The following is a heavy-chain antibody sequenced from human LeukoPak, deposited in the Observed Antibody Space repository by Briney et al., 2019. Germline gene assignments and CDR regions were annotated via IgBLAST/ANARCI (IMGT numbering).Heavy chain of an antibody. J-gene: IGHJ4*02. Sequence: PSETLSLTCTVSGGSISGSSYYWGWIRQPPGKGLEWIGSIYYSGSTYYNPSLKSRVTISVDTSKNQFSLKLSSVTAADTAVYYCARDRGFDYWGQGTLVTVSS. CDR1: GGSISGSSYY. V-gene: IGHV4-39*02. CDR3: ARDRGFDY. D-gene: IGHD3-10*01. CDR2: IYYSGST.